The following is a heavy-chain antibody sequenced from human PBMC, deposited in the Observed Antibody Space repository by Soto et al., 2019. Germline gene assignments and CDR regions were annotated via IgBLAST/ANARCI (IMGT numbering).Heavy chain of an antibody. J-gene: IGHJ4*02. CDR2: ISGSGGST. D-gene: IGHD6-19*01. Sequence: XESLRLSCAASGFTFSIYAMSWVRQAPGKGLEWVSAISGSGGSTYYADSVKGRFTISRDNPKNTLYLQMNSLRAEDTAVYYCAKDPAIAVAGGDYWGQGTLVTVS. V-gene: IGHV3-23*01. CDR1: GFTFSIYA. CDR3: AKDPAIAVAGGDY.